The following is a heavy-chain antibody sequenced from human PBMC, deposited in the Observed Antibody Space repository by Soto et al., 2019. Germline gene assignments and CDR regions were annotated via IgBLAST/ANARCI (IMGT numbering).Heavy chain of an antibody. CDR1: GFTFSSYW. J-gene: IGHJ4*02. D-gene: IGHD6-6*01. CDR3: TRGSSSTSGALKGHDY. V-gene: IGHV3-74*01. CDR2: INSDGSIT. Sequence: EVQLVESGGGLVQPGGSLRLSCAASGFTFSSYWMHWVRQAPGKGLVWVSRINSDGSITSYADSVKGRFTISRDNAKNTLYLQMNSLRAEDTAVYYCTRGSSSTSGALKGHDYWGQGTLVTVSS.